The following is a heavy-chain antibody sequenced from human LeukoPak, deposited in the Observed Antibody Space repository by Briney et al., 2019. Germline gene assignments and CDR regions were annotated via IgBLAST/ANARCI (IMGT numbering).Heavy chain of an antibody. J-gene: IGHJ5*02. Sequence: SETLSLTCTVSGGSISSYYWSWIRQPPGKGLEWIGYIYYSGSTNYSPSLKSRVTMSVDTSKNQFSLKLSSVTAADTAVYYCARDVDAGDIVVVEDWFDPWGQGTLVTVSS. V-gene: IGHV4-59*12. CDR3: ARDVDAGDIVVVEDWFDP. CDR2: IYYSGST. CDR1: GGSISSYY. D-gene: IGHD2-2*01.